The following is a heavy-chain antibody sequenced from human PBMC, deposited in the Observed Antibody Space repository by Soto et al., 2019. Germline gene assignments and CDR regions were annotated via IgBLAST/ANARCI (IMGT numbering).Heavy chain of an antibody. Sequence: PGGSLRLSCAASGFTFSSYGMHWVRQAPGKGLEWVAVIWYDGSNKYYADSVKGRFTISRDNSKNTLYLQMTSLRAEDTAVYYCARDCDATRCPTSNYDHTPRFDYWGQGTLVTVSS. J-gene: IGHJ4*02. CDR1: GFTFSSYG. CDR2: IWYDGSNK. CDR3: ARDCDATRCPTSNYDHTPRFDY. D-gene: IGHD2-2*01. V-gene: IGHV3-33*01.